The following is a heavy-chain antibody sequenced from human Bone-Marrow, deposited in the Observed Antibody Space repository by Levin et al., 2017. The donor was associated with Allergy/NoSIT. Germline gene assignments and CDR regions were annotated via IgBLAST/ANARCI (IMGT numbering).Heavy chain of an antibody. D-gene: IGHD1-26*01. V-gene: IGHV4-59*01. J-gene: IGHJ4*02. CDR2: IHYTGDT. Sequence: ESLKISCTVSGGSISTYYWSWIRQPPGKGLEWIGYIHYTGDTSYNPSLKSRVTISVDTSRNQFSLRLTSVTAADTAVYYCVREYSSFDYWGQGTLVTVSS. CDR1: GGSISTYY. CDR3: VREYSSFDY.